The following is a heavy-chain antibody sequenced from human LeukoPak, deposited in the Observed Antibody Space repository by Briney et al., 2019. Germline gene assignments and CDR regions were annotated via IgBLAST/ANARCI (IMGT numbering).Heavy chain of an antibody. CDR1: GFTFSSYS. CDR2: ISGSSSYI. J-gene: IGHJ4*02. D-gene: IGHD4-17*01. CDR3: ASAHGDYSSFDY. V-gene: IGHV3-21*01. Sequence: GGSLRLSCAASGFTFSSYSMNWVRQAPGKGLEWVSSISGSSSYIYYADSVKGRFTISRDNAKNSLYLQMNSLRAEDTAVYYCASAHGDYSSFDYWGQGTLVIVSS.